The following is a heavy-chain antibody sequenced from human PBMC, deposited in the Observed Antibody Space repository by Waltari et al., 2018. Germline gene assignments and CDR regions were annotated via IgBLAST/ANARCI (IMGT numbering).Heavy chain of an antibody. Sequence: QVQLVQSGAEVTKPGASVKVSCKAAGYTFTTYGISWVRQAPGQGLAWMGWISAYNGNTNYAQNLQGRVTMTTDTSTSTVYMELMSLRSDDTAVYYCAREGLRGRESYYYYEGMDVWGQGTTVTVSS. CDR2: ISAYNGNT. D-gene: IGHD3-16*01. CDR3: AREGLRGRESYYYYEGMDV. J-gene: IGHJ6*02. CDR1: GYTFTTYG. V-gene: IGHV1-18*01.